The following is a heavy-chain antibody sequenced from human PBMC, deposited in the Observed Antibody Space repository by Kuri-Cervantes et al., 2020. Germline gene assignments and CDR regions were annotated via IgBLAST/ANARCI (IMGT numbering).Heavy chain of an antibody. V-gene: IGHV3-69-1*01. CDR3: ARGRAGAIFDY. CDR1: GFMFSGLA. J-gene: IGHJ4*02. Sequence: GESLKISCAASGFMFSGLAMNWVRQAPGKGLEWLSYITSSSTIYYADSVKGRFTISGDNAKNSLYLQMNSLRAEDTAVYYCARGRAGAIFDYWGLGTLVTVSS. D-gene: IGHD1-1*01. CDR2: ITSSSTI.